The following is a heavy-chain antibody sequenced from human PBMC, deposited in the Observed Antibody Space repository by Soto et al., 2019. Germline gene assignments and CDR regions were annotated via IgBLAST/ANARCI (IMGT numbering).Heavy chain of an antibody. CDR1: GFPFGSYW. Sequence: EVQLVESGEGWVHPGGSRRLSWAASGFPFGSYWMSGVRQAPGKGLEWVANIKQDGSEKYYVDSVKGRFTISRDNAKNSLYLQMNSLRAEDTAVYYCARDYYFDYWGQGTLVTVSS. J-gene: IGHJ4*02. CDR2: IKQDGSEK. CDR3: ARDYYFDY. V-gene: IGHV3-7*01.